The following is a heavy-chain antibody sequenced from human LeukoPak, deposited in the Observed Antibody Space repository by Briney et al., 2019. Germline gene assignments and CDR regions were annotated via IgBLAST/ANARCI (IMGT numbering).Heavy chain of an antibody. V-gene: IGHV3-23*01. CDR1: GFTFSSYG. D-gene: IGHD2-15*01. J-gene: IGHJ5*02. CDR2: ISGSGGST. CDR3: AKSGGDCSGDSCYLIWFDP. Sequence: GGSLRLSCAASGFTFSSYGMSWVRQAPGKGLEWVSAISGSGGSTCYADSVKGRFTISRDNSKNTLYLQMNSLRAEDTAVYYCAKSGGDCSGDSCYLIWFDPWGQGTLVTVSS.